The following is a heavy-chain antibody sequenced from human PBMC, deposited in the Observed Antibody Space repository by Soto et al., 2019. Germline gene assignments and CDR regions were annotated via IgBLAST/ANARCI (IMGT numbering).Heavy chain of an antibody. V-gene: IGHV3-11*01. J-gene: IGHJ3*02. CDR2: ISSGGSAK. Sequence: QVQLVESGGGLVKPGGSLRLSCVASGFIFSDHYMSWIRQAPGKGLEWFSYISSGGSAKYYADSVKGRFTISRDNAKNSLYLQMDSLRAEDTAVYYCARVKECSSTTCYARDAFDIWGQGTMVTVSS. CDR3: ARVKECSSTTCYARDAFDI. CDR1: GFIFSDHY. D-gene: IGHD2-2*01.